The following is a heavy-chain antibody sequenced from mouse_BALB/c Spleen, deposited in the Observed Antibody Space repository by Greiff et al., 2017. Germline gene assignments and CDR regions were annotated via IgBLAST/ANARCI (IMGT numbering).Heavy chain of an antibody. J-gene: IGHJ4*01. D-gene: IGHD2-4*01. CDR1: GYTFSSYW. CDR3: ARGDYDDEGYYAMDY. CDR2: VLPGSGST. V-gene: IGHV1-9*01. Sequence: SGAEPMKPGASVKISCKATGYTFSSYWLERVKQRPGHGLEWIWEVLPGSGSTNYNEKFKGKATFTADTSSNTAYMQLSSLTSEDSAVYYCARGDYDDEGYYAMDYWGQGTSVTVSS.